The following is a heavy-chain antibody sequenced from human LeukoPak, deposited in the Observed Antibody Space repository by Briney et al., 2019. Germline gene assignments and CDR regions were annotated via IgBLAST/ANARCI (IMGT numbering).Heavy chain of an antibody. CDR1: GYTFTSYG. V-gene: IGHV1-18*01. J-gene: IGHJ4*02. CDR2: ISAYNGNT. CDR3: ARDRGIAVSGTLDY. Sequence: ASVKVSCKAFGYTFTSYGISWVRQAPGQGLEWMGWISAYNGNTKYAQKLQGRVTMTTDTSTSTAYMELRSLRSDDTAVYYCARDRGIAVSGTLDYWGQGTLVTVSS. D-gene: IGHD6-19*01.